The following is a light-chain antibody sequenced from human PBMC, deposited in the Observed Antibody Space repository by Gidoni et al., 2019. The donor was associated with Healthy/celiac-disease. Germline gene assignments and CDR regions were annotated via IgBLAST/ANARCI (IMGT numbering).Light chain of an antibody. Sequence: EIVLTQSPGTLSLSPGERATLSCRASQSVSSSYLAWYQQKPDQAPRLLIYGASSRATGIPDRFSGSGSGTDFTLTISRLEPEDFAVYYCQQYGSSPLTFGGXTKVEIK. CDR2: GAS. CDR1: QSVSSSY. V-gene: IGKV3-20*01. CDR3: QQYGSSPLT. J-gene: IGKJ4*01.